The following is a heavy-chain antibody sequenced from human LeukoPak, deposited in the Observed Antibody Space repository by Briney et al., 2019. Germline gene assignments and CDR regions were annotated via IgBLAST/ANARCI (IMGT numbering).Heavy chain of an antibody. CDR3: ASDHLQYSEGNWFDP. V-gene: IGHV1-69*05. D-gene: IGHD5-24*01. CDR2: IIPIFGTA. Sequence: SVKVSCKAPGGTFSSYAISWVRQAPGQGLEWMGRIIPIFGTANYAQKFQGRVTITTDESTSTAYMELSSLRSEDTAVYYCASDHLQYSEGNWFDPWGQGTLVTVSS. CDR1: GGTFSSYA. J-gene: IGHJ5*02.